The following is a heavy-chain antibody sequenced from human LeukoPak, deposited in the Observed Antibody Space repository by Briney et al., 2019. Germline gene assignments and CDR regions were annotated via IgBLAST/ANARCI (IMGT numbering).Heavy chain of an antibody. CDR3: ARAVAGTLDAFDI. V-gene: IGHV3-30-3*01. J-gene: IGHJ3*02. D-gene: IGHD6-19*01. Sequence: GGSLRLSCAASGFTFSSYAMHWVRQAPGKGLEWVAVISYDGSNKYYADSVKGRFTISRDNSKNTLYPQMNSLRAEDTAVYYCARAVAGTLDAFDIWGQGTMVTVSS. CDR1: GFTFSSYA. CDR2: ISYDGSNK.